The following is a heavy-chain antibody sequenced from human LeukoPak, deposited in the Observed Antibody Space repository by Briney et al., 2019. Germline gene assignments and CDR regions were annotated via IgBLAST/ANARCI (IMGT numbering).Heavy chain of an antibody. Sequence: GASVKVSCKVSGYTLTELSMHWVRQAPGKGLEWMGGFDPEDGETIYAQKFQGRVTMTEDTSTDTAYMELSSLRSEDTAVYYCATAPRGSSWYYFDYWGQGTLVTVSS. CDR2: FDPEDGET. CDR1: GYTLTELS. CDR3: ATAPRGSSWYYFDY. V-gene: IGHV1-24*01. J-gene: IGHJ4*02. D-gene: IGHD6-13*01.